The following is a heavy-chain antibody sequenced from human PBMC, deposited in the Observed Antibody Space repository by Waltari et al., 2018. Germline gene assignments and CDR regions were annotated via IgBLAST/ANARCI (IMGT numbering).Heavy chain of an antibody. Sequence: QVQLVQSGAEVKKPAASLKVPCKASRYTFTSFDLHWVRHAAGQRLDWMGWTNPNSGNTGYAQKFQGRVTITRNTSISTAYMELSSLRSEDTAVYYCARVAKPRISSSWTEVRIWFDPWGQGTLVTVSS. J-gene: IGHJ5*02. D-gene: IGHD6-13*01. CDR2: TNPNSGNT. CDR1: RYTFTSFD. V-gene: IGHV1-8*03. CDR3: ARVAKPRISSSWTEVRIWFDP.